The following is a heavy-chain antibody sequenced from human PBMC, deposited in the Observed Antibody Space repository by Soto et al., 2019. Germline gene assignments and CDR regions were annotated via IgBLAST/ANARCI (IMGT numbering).Heavy chain of an antibody. CDR2: ISSNGGST. D-gene: IGHD1-26*01. V-gene: IGHV3-64D*08. Sequence: GGSLRLSCSASGFTFSSYAMHWVRQAPGKGLEYVSAISSNGGSTYYADSVKGRFTISRDNSKNTLYLQMSSLRAEDTAVYYCVKDLYMEWELLGGEYWGQGTLVTVSS. CDR1: GFTFSSYA. J-gene: IGHJ4*02. CDR3: VKDLYMEWELLGGEY.